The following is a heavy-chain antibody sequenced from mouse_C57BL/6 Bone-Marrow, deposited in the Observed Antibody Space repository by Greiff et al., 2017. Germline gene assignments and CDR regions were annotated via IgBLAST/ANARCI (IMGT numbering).Heavy chain of an antibody. CDR2: INPGSGGT. V-gene: IGHV1-54*01. CDR3: ARYGDYTWFAY. D-gene: IGHD2-13*01. Sequence: QVQLKQSGAELVRPGTSVKVSCKASGYAFTNYLIEWVKQRPGQGLEWIGVINPGSGGTNYNEKFKGKATLTADKSSSTAYRQLSSLTSEDSAVYFCARYGDYTWFAYWGQGTLVTVSA. J-gene: IGHJ3*01. CDR1: GYAFTNYL.